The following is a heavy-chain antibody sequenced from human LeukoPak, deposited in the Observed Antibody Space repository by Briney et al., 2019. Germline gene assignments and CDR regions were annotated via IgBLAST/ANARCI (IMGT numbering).Heavy chain of an antibody. V-gene: IGHV3-53*01. CDR2: IYSGGST. Sequence: GGSLRLSCAASGFTLSSNYMSWVRQAPGKGLEWVSVIYSGGSTYYADSVKGRFTISRDNSKNTLYLQMNSLRAEDTAVYYCARGSRSSGWFDYWGQGTLVTVSS. D-gene: IGHD6-19*01. CDR1: GFTLSSNY. CDR3: ARGSRSSGWFDY. J-gene: IGHJ4*02.